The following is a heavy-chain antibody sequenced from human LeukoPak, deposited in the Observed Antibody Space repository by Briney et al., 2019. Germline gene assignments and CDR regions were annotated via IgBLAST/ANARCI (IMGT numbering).Heavy chain of an antibody. V-gene: IGHV3-48*01. CDR3: ARDYYGDYYFDY. CDR1: GFTFSRYT. Sequence: GGSLRLSCAASGFTFSRYTMNWVRQAPGKGLEWISSISSSSSAIYYADSVKGRFSISRDNAKNSLFLQTNSLRAEDTAVYYCARDYYGDYYFDYWGQGTLVTVSS. CDR2: ISSSSSAI. J-gene: IGHJ4*02. D-gene: IGHD4-17*01.